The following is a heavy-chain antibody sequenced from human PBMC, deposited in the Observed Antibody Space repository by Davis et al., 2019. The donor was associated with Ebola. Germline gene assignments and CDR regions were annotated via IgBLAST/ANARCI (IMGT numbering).Heavy chain of an antibody. D-gene: IGHD2-2*02. V-gene: IGHV1-69*13. CDR1: GGTFSSYA. CDR3: ARGYCSSTSCYTGWFDP. CDR2: IIPIFGTA. Sequence: SVKVSCKASGGTFSSYAISWVRQAPGQGLEWMGGIIPIFGTANYAQKFQGRVTITADESTSTAYMELSSLRSEDTAVYYCARGYCSSTSCYTGWFDPWGQGTLVTVSS. J-gene: IGHJ5*02.